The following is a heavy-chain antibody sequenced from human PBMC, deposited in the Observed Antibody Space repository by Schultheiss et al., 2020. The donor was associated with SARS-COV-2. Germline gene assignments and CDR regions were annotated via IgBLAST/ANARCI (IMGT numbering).Heavy chain of an antibody. Sequence: SETLSLTCTVSGGSISSSSYYWGWIRQPPGKGLEWIGSIYYSGSTYYNPSLKSRVTISVDTSKNQFSLKLSSVTAADTAVYYCARRDHSSSPLFDYWGQGTLVTVSS. CDR3: ARRDHSSSPLFDY. J-gene: IGHJ4*02. V-gene: IGHV4-39*01. D-gene: IGHD6-6*01. CDR1: GGSISSSSYY. CDR2: IYYSGST.